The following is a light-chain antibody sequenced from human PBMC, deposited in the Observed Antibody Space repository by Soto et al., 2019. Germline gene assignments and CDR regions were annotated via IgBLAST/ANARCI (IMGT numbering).Light chain of an antibody. Sequence: QAVVTQPPSVSGAPGQRVTISCTGSSSNIGAGYDVPWYQQFPGTTPKFLIYGNTNRPSGVPDRFSASKSGTSASLDITGLQAEDEAEYFCQSYDSSLTVVFGGGTKVTVL. V-gene: IGLV1-40*01. CDR3: QSYDSSLTVV. CDR1: SSNIGAGYD. CDR2: GNT. J-gene: IGLJ2*01.